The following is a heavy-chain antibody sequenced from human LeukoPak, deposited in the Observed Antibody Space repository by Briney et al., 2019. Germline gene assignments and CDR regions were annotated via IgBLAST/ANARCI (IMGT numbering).Heavy chain of an antibody. J-gene: IGHJ6*03. CDR3: ARVYGGNSPSYYYYMDV. CDR1: GFTFDDYG. D-gene: IGHD4-23*01. Sequence: GGSLRLSCAASGFTFDDYGMSWVRQAPGKGLEWVSGINWNGGSTGYADSVKGRFTISRDNAKNSLYMQMNSLRAEDTALYHCARVYGGNSPSYYYYMDVWGKGTTVTISS. CDR2: INWNGGST. V-gene: IGHV3-20*01.